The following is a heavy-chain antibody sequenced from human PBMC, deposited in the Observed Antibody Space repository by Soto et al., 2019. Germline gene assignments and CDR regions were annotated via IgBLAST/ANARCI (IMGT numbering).Heavy chain of an antibody. V-gene: IGHV3-23*01. CDR3: AKNYYDSTGFDAFDI. Sequence: GGSLRLSCAAAGFTISSHAMSWVRKATGKGLEWVSAISGSGGSTYYADSVKGRLTISRDNSKNTLYLQMNSLRAEDAALYYCAKNYYDSTGFDAFDIWGQGTMVTVSS. CDR1: GFTISSHA. J-gene: IGHJ3*02. CDR2: ISGSGGST. D-gene: IGHD3-22*01.